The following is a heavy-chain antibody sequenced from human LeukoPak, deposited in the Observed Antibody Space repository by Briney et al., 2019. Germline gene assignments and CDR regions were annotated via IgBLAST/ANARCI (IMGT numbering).Heavy chain of an antibody. D-gene: IGHD4-17*01. CDR3: ARSPEPFDYGPYNWFDP. CDR1: GFTFPSYW. Sequence: GGSLRLSCAASGFTFPSYWMTWVRQAPGKGLEWVANIKQRGTEKYYVDSVKGRFTISRDDAKNSLYLQMNSLRAEDTAVYYCARSPEPFDYGPYNWFDPWGQGTRVTVSS. J-gene: IGHJ5*02. V-gene: IGHV3-7*01. CDR2: IKQRGTEK.